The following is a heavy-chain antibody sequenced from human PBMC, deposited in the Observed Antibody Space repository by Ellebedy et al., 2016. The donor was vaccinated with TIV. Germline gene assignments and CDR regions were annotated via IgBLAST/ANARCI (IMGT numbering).Heavy chain of an antibody. CDR3: ATSIVGAPVLGADY. V-gene: IGHV4-34*01. Sequence: SETLSLXXAVYGGSFSGYYWSWIRQPPGKGLEWIGEINHSGSANYNPSLKSRVTISVDTSKNQFSLKLSSVTAADTAVYYCATSIVGAPVLGADYWGQGTLVTVSS. J-gene: IGHJ4*02. D-gene: IGHD1-26*01. CDR1: GGSFSGYY. CDR2: INHSGSA.